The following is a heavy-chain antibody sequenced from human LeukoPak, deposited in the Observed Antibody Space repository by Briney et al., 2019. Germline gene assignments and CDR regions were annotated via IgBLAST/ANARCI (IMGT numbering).Heavy chain of an antibody. D-gene: IGHD2-2*01. J-gene: IGHJ4*02. CDR2: IDPSGGST. CDR3: AREGGFCSSTSCRGYYFDY. Sequence: GASVQVSCKTSGYTFTSYYMHWVRQAPGQGLEGMGIIDPSGGSTTYAQKFQGRVTMTRDTSTSTVYMEMSSLRSEDTAVYYCAREGGFCSSTSCRGYYFDYWGQGTLVTVSS. V-gene: IGHV1-46*01. CDR1: GYTFTSYY.